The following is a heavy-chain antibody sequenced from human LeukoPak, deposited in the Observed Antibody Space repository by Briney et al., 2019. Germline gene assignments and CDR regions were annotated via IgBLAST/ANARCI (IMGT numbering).Heavy chain of an antibody. CDR3: AKDSSGWPREFDY. CDR1: GFTFSSYS. J-gene: IGHJ4*02. V-gene: IGHV3-48*01. D-gene: IGHD6-19*01. CDR2: ISSSSSTI. Sequence: GVSLRLSCAASGFTFSSYSMKWVRQARGKGLEWVSYISSSSSTIYYADSVKGRFTISRDNAKNSLYLQMNSLRAEDTAVYYCAKDSSGWPREFDYWGQGTMVTVSS.